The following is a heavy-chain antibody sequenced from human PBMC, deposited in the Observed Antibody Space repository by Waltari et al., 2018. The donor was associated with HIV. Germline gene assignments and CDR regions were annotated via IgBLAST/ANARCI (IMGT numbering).Heavy chain of an antibody. D-gene: IGHD3-10*01. CDR3: VKDSGRAADVFDL. Sequence: QPLESGGGLVEPGGSLRLSCAASGFIFTDFAMDWVRQAPGKGLEWVSAIRGGGETFYADSVKGRFTISRDNSKNTLYLQMNSLRADDAAVYYCVKDSGRAADVFDLWGQGTMVTVSS. CDR2: IRGGGET. J-gene: IGHJ3*01. CDR1: GFIFTDFA. V-gene: IGHV3-23*01.